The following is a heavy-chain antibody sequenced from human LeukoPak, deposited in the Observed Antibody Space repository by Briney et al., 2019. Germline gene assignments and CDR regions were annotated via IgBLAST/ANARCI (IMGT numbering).Heavy chain of an antibody. D-gene: IGHD6-13*01. CDR3: ARGSSLYGLSY. CDR1: GGSFSGYY. J-gene: IGHJ4*02. CDR2: INHSGST. V-gene: IGHV4-34*01. Sequence: SETLSLTCAVYGGSFSGYYWSWIRQPPGRGLEWIGEINHSGSTNYNPSLKSRVTISVDTSENQFSLKLSSVTAADTAVYYCARGSSLYGLSYWGQGTLVTVSS.